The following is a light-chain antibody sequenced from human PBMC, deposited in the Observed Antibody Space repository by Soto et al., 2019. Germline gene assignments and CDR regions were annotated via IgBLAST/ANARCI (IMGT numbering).Light chain of an antibody. CDR3: QQLNSYPRT. V-gene: IGKV1-5*03. J-gene: IGKJ3*01. CDR1: QTISSW. CDR2: KAS. Sequence: DIQMTQSPSTLSGSVGARVTIICRASQTISSWLAWYQQKPGKAPKLLIYKASTLKSGVPSRFSGSGSGTEFTLTISSLQPDDFATYYCQQLNSYPRTFGPGTKVDIK.